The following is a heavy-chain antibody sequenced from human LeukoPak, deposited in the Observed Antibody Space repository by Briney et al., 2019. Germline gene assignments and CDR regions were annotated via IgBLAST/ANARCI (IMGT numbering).Heavy chain of an antibody. CDR2: INHSGST. V-gene: IGHV4-34*01. D-gene: IGHD6-13*01. CDR3: ARDLQVGPSIAAAVGFDY. Sequence: SETLSLTCAVYGGSFSGYYWSWIRQPPGKGLEWIGEINHSGSTNYNPSLKSRVTISVDTSKNQFSLKLSSVTAADTAVYYCARDLQVGPSIAAAVGFDYWGQGTLVTVSS. CDR1: GGSFSGYY. J-gene: IGHJ4*02.